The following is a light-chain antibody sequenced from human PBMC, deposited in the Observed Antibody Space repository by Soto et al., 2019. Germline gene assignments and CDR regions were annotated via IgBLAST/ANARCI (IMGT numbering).Light chain of an antibody. CDR1: QSVSSY. CDR2: DAS. Sequence: VLAQSTRSLSLSPRERVPLSCRDIQSVSSYLAWYQQKPGQAPRLLIYDASNRATGIPARFSGSGSGTDFTLTISSLEPEDFAVYYCQQRSNWPPMWTFGQGSKV. CDR3: QQRSNWPPMWT. J-gene: IGKJ1*01. V-gene: IGKV3-11*01.